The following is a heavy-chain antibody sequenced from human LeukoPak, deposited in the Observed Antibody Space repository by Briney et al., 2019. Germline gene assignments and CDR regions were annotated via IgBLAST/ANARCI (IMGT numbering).Heavy chain of an antibody. CDR2: IYYSGST. D-gene: IGHD5-12*01. CDR3: ARGRAYSGYFGYYYMDV. Sequence: SESLSLTCTVSGGSISSYYWSWIRQPPGEGLEWIGYIYYSGSTNYNPSLKSRVTISVDTSKNQFSLKLSSVTAADTAVYYCARGRAYSGYFGYYYMDVWGKGTTVTISS. V-gene: IGHV4-59*01. CDR1: GGSISSYY. J-gene: IGHJ6*03.